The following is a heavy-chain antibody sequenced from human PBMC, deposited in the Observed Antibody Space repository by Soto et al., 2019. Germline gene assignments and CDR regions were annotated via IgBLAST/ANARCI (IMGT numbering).Heavy chain of an antibody. Sequence: CRVAEDRSAGCWGRRIIQKTRKGLEWMGRIDPSDSYTNYSPSFQGHVTISADKSISTAYLQWSSLKASDTAMYYFATSVAGKRGYYNAVTALRRNGTTVTVSS. D-gene: IGHD6-19*01. J-gene: IGHJ6*04. CDR3: ATSVAGKRGYYNAVTAL. CDR1: EDRSAGCW. CDR2: IDPSDSYT. V-gene: IGHV5-10-1*01.